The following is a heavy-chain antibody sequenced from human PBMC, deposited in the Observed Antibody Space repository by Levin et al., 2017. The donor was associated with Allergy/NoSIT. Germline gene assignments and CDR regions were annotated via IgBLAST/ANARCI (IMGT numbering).Heavy chain of an antibody. V-gene: IGHV4-59*01. CDR1: GGSISSYH. CDR3: ARGPYSGNYGTAFDL. Sequence: SETLSLTCTVSGGSISSYHWTWIRQPPGKGVEWIGYIYYSGSTNYNPSLKSRITISVDTSKNQFSLKLSSVTAADTAVYYCARGPYSGNYGTAFDLWGQGTMVTVSS. CDR2: IYYSGST. J-gene: IGHJ3*01. D-gene: IGHD1-26*01.